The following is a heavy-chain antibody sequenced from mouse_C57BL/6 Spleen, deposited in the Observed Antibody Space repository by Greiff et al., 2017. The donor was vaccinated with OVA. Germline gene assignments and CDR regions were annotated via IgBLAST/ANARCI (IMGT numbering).Heavy chain of an antibody. J-gene: IGHJ2*01. CDR1: GYTFTDYN. CDR3: ARRVLRSYYFDY. Sequence: VQLQQSGPELVKPGASVKISCKASGYTFTDYNMHWVKQSHGKSLEWIGYINPNNGGSSYNQKFKGKATLTVNKSSSTAYMELRSLTSEDSAVYYCARRVLRSYYFDYWGQGTTLTVSS. V-gene: IGHV1-22*01. CDR2: INPNNGGS. D-gene: IGHD1-1*01.